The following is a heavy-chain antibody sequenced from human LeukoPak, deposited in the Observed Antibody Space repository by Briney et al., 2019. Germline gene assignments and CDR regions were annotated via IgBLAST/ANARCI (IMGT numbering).Heavy chain of an antibody. J-gene: IGHJ4*02. V-gene: IGHV3-23*01. CDR1: GFTFSSYA. CDR2: ISDSGGST. Sequence: TGGSLRLSCAASGFTFSSYAMRWVRQAPGKGLEWVSTISDSGGSTYYADSVKGRFTISRDNSKNTLYLQMNSLRTEDTAVYYCARRRNQYYFAYWGQGTLVTVSS. CDR3: ARRRNQYYFAY. D-gene: IGHD3-16*01.